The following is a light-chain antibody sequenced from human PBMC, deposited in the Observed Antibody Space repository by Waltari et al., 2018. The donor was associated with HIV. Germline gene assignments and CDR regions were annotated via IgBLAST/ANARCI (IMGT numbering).Light chain of an antibody. V-gene: IGLV2-23*02. CDR3: CSYAGSRSWV. Sequence: QSALTQPASVSGSPGQSIPISCTGTSSAIGAYNYVSCYQQYPGKAPRLLIHDVNKGPSGVSNRFSGSKSGNTASLTISGLQSEDEADYWCCSYAGSRSWVFGGGTKVTVL. J-gene: IGLJ3*02. CDR2: DVN. CDR1: SSAIGAYNY.